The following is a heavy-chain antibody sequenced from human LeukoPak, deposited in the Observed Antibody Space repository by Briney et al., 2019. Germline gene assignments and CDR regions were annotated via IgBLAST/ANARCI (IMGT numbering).Heavy chain of an antibody. J-gene: IGHJ4*02. D-gene: IGHD6-6*01. CDR2: ISYDGSKK. Sequence: GRSLRLSCAASGFTFSSYGMHWVRQAPGKGLEWVAVISYDGSKKYYADSVKGRFTISRDNSKTTLYLQMNSLRAEDTAVYYCAREYSSSSGNDYWGQGTLVTVSS. CDR1: GFTFSSYG. V-gene: IGHV3-30*03. CDR3: AREYSSSSGNDY.